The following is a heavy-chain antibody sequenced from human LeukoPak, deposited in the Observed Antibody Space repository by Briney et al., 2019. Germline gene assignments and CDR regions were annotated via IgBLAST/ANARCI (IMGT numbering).Heavy chain of an antibody. Sequence: PGGSLRLSCAASGFTFSSYSMNWVRQAPGKGLERVSYISSSSSTIYYADSVKGRFTISRDNAKNSLYLQMNSLRAEDTAVYYCARAGNRYYYYYYMDVWGKGTTVTVSS. CDR3: ARAGNRYYYYYYMDV. J-gene: IGHJ6*03. D-gene: IGHD1-14*01. CDR1: GFTFSSYS. V-gene: IGHV3-48*01. CDR2: ISSSSSTI.